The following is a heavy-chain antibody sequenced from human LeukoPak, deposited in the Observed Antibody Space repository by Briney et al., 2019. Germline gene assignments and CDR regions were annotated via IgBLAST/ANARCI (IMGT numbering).Heavy chain of an antibody. V-gene: IGHV1-69*01. J-gene: IGHJ6*02. Sequence: VASVKVSCKASGGTFSSYAISWVRQAPGQGLEWMGGIIPIFGTANYALKFQGRVTITADESTSTAYMELSSLRSEDTAVYYCVRVRGSSWYGLGDYYYGMDVWGQGTTVTVSS. CDR1: GGTFSSYA. CDR3: VRVRGSSWYGLGDYYYGMDV. CDR2: IIPIFGTA. D-gene: IGHD6-13*01.